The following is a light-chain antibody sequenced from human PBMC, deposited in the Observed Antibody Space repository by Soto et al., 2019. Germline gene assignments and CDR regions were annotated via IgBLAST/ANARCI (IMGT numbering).Light chain of an antibody. CDR3: SSYTSSSTLA. J-gene: IGLJ3*02. CDR2: DVG. V-gene: IGLV2-14*03. Sequence: QSALTQPASVSGSPGQSITISCTGTNSDVGAYSYVSWYQQYPGKAPKLLIYDVGARPSGISDRFSGSKSGNTASLTISGLQAEDEADYYCSSYTSSSTLAFGGGTKVTVL. CDR1: NSDVGAYSY.